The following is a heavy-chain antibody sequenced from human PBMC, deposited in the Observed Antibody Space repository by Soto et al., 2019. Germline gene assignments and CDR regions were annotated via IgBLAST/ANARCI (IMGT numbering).Heavy chain of an antibody. J-gene: IGHJ5*02. CDR3: ARLRSHDSGYCSGGSCIWFDP. CDR2: INPSGGST. CDR1: GYTFTSYY. Sequence: ASVKVSGKASGYTFTSYYMHWVLQAPGQGLEWMGIINPSGGSTSYAQKFQGRVTMTRDTSTSTVYMELSSLRSEDTAVYYCARLRSHDSGYCSGGSCIWFDPWGQGTLVTVSS. D-gene: IGHD2-15*01. V-gene: IGHV1-46*03.